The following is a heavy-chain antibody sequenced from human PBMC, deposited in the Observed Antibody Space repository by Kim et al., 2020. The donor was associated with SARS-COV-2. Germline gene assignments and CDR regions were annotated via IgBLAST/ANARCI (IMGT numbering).Heavy chain of an antibody. V-gene: IGHV3-30*01. Sequence: SRCTISRDQSKNTMYLQMNSLGAEDTAVYYCARGRGVVTPFGYYYYGMDVWGQGTTVTVSS. D-gene: IGHD2-21*02. J-gene: IGHJ6*02. CDR3: ARGRGVVTPFGYYYYGMDV.